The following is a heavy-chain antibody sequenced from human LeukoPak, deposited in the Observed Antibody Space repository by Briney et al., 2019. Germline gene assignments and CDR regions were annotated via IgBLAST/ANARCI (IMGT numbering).Heavy chain of an antibody. D-gene: IGHD3-10*01. J-gene: IGHJ2*01. CDR2: TYYSGST. Sequence: SETLSLTCTVSGGSVSSGSYYWSWLRQPPGKGLEWIGYTYYSGSTNYNPSLKSRVTISVDTSKNQFSLRLSSVTAADTAVYYCARVPYYYGSGTEYWYFDLWGRGTLVTVSS. V-gene: IGHV4-61*01. CDR3: ARVPYYYGSGTEYWYFDL. CDR1: GGSVSSGSYY.